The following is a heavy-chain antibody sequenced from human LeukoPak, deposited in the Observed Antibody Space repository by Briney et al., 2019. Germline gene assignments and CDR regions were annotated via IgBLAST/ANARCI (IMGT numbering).Heavy chain of an antibody. CDR3: AKGLLSNSQRGYFDC. D-gene: IGHD1-26*01. Sequence: GGSLRLSCAAAGFTFSSYEMNWVRQAPGKGLEWVAVLSSDGSKYCADSVKGRFTISRDNSKNTLYLQMNSLRIEDTAVYYCAKGLLSNSQRGYFDCWGQGALVSVSS. V-gene: IGHV3-30*18. CDR2: LSSDGSK. CDR1: GFTFSSYE. J-gene: IGHJ4*02.